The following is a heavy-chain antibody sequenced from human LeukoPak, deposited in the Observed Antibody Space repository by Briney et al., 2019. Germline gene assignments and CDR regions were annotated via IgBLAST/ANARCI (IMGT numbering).Heavy chain of an antibody. CDR3: AREGITGTPSAFDI. V-gene: IGHV4-59*01. CDR1: GFTFSSYA. D-gene: IGHD1-7*01. CDR2: IYYSGST. J-gene: IGHJ3*02. Sequence: PGGSLRLSCAASGFTFSSYAMSWVRQPPGKGLEWIGYIYYSGSTNYNPSLKSRVTISVDTSKNQFSLKLSSVTAADTAVYYCAREGITGTPSAFDIWGQGTMVTVSS.